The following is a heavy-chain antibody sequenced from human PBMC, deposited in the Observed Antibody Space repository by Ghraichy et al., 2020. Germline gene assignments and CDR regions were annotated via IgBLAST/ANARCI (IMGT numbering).Heavy chain of an antibody. CDR1: GGSFSGYY. V-gene: IGHV4-34*01. CDR2: INHSGST. CDR3: ASCSSTSCYTPLYGMDV. J-gene: IGHJ6*02. D-gene: IGHD2-2*02. Sequence: SETLSLTCAVYGGSFSGYYWSWIRQPPGKGLEWIGEINHSGSTNYNPSLKSRVTISVDTSKKQFSLKLNSVTAADTAVYYCASCSSTSCYTPLYGMDVWGQGTTVTVS.